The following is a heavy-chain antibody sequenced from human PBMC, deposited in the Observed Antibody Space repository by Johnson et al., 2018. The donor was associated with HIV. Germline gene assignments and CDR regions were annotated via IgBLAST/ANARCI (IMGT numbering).Heavy chain of an antibody. CDR2: ISYDGSNK. D-gene: IGHD2-15*01. CDR1: GFSLSSYA. CDR3: TGRDLLRAFDI. V-gene: IGHV3-30*04. J-gene: IGHJ3*02. Sequence: QVQLVESGGDVVQPGRSLRLSCAASGFSLSSYAMHWVRQAPGKGLEWVAVISYDGSNKYYADSVKGRFTISRDNGNNSLYLQMNSLRAEDAAVYYCTGRDLLRAFDIWGQGTMVTVSS.